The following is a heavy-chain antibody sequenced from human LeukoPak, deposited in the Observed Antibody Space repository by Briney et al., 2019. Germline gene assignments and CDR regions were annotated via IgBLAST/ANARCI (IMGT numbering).Heavy chain of an antibody. CDR2: IYYSGST. CDR1: GGSISSSSYY. Sequence: PSETLSLTCTVSGGSISSSSYYWGWIRQPPGKGLEWIGSIYYSGSTYYNPSLKSRVTISVDTSKNQFSLKLSSVTAADTAVYYCAREEKPRIHFDYWGQGTLVTVSS. V-gene: IGHV4-39*07. CDR3: AREEKPRIHFDY. J-gene: IGHJ4*02.